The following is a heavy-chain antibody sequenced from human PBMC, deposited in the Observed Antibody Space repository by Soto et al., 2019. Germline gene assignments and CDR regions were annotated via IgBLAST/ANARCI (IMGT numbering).Heavy chain of an antibody. D-gene: IGHD2-2*01. J-gene: IGHJ4*02. CDR3: AKDLEPYQLLSPDFDY. CDR1: GFTFSSYG. V-gene: IGHV3-30*18. Sequence: HPGGSLRLSCAASGFTFSSYGMHWVRQAPGKGLEWVAVISYDGSNKYYADSVKGRFTISRDNSKNTLYLQMNSLRAEDTAVYYCAKDLEPYQLLSPDFDYWGQGTLVTVSS. CDR2: ISYDGSNK.